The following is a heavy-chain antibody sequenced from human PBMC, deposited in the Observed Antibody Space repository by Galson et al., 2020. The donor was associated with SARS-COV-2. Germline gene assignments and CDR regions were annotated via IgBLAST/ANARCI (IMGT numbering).Heavy chain of an antibody. D-gene: IGHD2-15*01. Sequence: AGGSLRLSCAASGFTFNDYYMSWIRQAPGKGLEWVSYISSSGSTIYYADSVKGRFTISRDNAKNSLYLQMNSLRAEDTALYYCAREGRYCNGDSCNYNAFDIWGQGTMVTVSS. CDR2: ISSSGSTI. CDR3: AREGRYCNGDSCNYNAFDI. V-gene: IGHV3-11*01. J-gene: IGHJ3*02. CDR1: GFTFNDYY.